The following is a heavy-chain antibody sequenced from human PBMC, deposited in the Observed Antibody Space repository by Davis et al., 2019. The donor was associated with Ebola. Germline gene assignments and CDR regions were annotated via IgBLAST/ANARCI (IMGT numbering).Heavy chain of an antibody. CDR2: IWYDGSNK. CDR3: ARINSYGDFDY. D-gene: IGHD5-18*01. Sequence: PGGSLRLSCGASGFTFSSYGMHWVRQAPGKGLEWVAVIWYDGSNKYYADSVKGRFTISRDNSKNTLYLQMNSLRAEDTAVYYCARINSYGDFDYWGQGTLVTVSS. CDR1: GFTFSSYG. V-gene: IGHV3-33*01. J-gene: IGHJ4*02.